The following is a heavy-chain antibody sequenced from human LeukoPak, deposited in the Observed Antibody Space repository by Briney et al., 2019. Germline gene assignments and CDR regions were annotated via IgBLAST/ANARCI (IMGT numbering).Heavy chain of an antibody. J-gene: IGHJ4*02. CDR2: IFYSGTN. CDR1: GGLISDRNYY. Sequence: AETLSLTCTVSGGLISDRNYYWGWIRQPPGKGLEWIGSIFYSGTNYYNPPLKTRVTMSEDMSQNQFFLKLSSVTAADTAVYYCAGRVNSSGWYFGYWGQGILVTVSS. CDR3: AGRVNSSGWYFGY. D-gene: IGHD3-22*01. V-gene: IGHV4-39*01.